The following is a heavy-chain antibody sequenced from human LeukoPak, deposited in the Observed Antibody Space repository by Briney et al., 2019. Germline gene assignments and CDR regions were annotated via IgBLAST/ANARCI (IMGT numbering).Heavy chain of an antibody. CDR1: GGTFSSYA. Sequence: SLKVSCKASGGTFSSYAISWVRQAPGQGLEWMGRISPILGIANYAQKFQGRVTITADKSTSTAYMELSSLRSEDTAVYYCARDLYSGNPYWGQGTLVAVCS. CDR2: ISPILGIA. V-gene: IGHV1-69*04. CDR3: ARDLYSGNPY. J-gene: IGHJ4*02. D-gene: IGHD5-12*01.